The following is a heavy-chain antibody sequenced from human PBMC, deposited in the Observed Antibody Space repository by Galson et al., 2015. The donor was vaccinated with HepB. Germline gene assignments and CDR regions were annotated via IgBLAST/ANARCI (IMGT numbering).Heavy chain of an antibody. V-gene: IGHV1-69*02. CDR2: IIPILGIA. CDR3: ARGDLLDIAAEFDY. Sequence: SVKVSCKASGGTFSSYTISWVRQAPGQGLEWMGRIIPILGIANYAQKFQGRVTITADKSTSTAYMELSSLRSKDTAVYYCARGDLLDIAAEFDYWGQGTLVTVSS. D-gene: IGHD6-6*01. J-gene: IGHJ4*02. CDR1: GGTFSSYT.